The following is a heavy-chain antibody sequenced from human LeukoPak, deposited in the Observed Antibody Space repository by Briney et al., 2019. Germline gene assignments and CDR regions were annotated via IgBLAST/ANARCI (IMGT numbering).Heavy chain of an antibody. CDR2: IKSKTDGGTT. CDR3: SGSSGWYLGY. CDR1: GFTFSSYA. V-gene: IGHV3-15*01. J-gene: IGHJ4*02. D-gene: IGHD6-13*01. Sequence: AGSLRLSCAASGFTFSSYAMSWVRQAPGKGLEWVGRIKSKTDGGTTDYAAPVKGRFTISRDDSKNTLYLQMNSLKTEDTAVYYCSGSSGWYLGYWGQGTLVTVSS.